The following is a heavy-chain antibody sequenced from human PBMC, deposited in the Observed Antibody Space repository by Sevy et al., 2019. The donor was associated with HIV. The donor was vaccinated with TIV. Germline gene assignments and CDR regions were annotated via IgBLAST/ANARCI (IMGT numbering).Heavy chain of an antibody. D-gene: IGHD2-2*01. V-gene: IGHV1-24*01. Sequence: ASVKVSYKVSGNTLSKLSIHWVRQAPGKGLEWMGGIDREHYETIYAQNFQGRVSLTEDTSTDTAYMELPSLRSQDTAIYYCATDIVVGRDYWGQGTLVTVSS. CDR2: IDREHYET. J-gene: IGHJ4*02. CDR1: GNTLSKLS. CDR3: ATDIVVGRDY.